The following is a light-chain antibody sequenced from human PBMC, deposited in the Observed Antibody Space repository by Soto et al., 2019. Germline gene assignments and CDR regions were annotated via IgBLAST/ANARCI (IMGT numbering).Light chain of an antibody. V-gene: IGKV1-9*01. Sequence: IQLTQSPSSLSASVGDRVTITCRASQDINSYLAWYQQKPGKAPNLLIYAGTSLQSGAPSRFSGSGSGTEFTLTISSLQPEDFATYYCQQLHVYPSTFGGGTKVE. CDR1: QDINSY. CDR3: QQLHVYPST. J-gene: IGKJ4*01. CDR2: AGT.